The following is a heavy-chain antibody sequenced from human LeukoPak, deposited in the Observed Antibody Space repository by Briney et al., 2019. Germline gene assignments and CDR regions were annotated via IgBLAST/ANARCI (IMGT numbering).Heavy chain of an antibody. CDR2: LSYDGSNK. CDR1: GFTFSSYV. D-gene: IGHD2-21*02. CDR3: VKPRAEVVVTAAFDY. V-gene: IGHV3-30*18. Sequence: GRPLRLSCAASGFTFSSYVMHWVRQAPGKGLEWVAFLSYDGSNKYYADSVKGRFTISRDNSKNTLFLQMSSLRAEDAAVYYCVKPRAEVVVTAAFDYWGQGTLVTVSS. J-gene: IGHJ4*02.